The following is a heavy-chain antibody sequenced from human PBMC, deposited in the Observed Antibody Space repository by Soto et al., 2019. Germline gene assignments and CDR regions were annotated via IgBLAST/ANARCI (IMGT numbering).Heavy chain of an antibody. CDR1: GFTFSSYA. CDR3: AKDGIYYYDSSGY. Sequence: GGSLRLSCAASGFTFSSYAMSWVRQAPGKGLEWVSAISGSGGSTYYADSVKGRFTISRDNSENTLYLQMNSLRAEDTAVYYCAKDGIYYYDSSGYWGQGTLVTVSS. J-gene: IGHJ4*02. V-gene: IGHV3-23*01. D-gene: IGHD3-22*01. CDR2: ISGSGGST.